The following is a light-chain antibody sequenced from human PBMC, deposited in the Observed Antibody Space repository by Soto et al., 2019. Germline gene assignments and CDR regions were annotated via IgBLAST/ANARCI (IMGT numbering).Light chain of an antibody. V-gene: IGKV1-5*01. J-gene: IGKJ2*01. CDR1: QSISSW. Sequence: DIQMTQSPSTLSASVGDRGTITWRASQSISSWLAWYQQKPGKAPKLLIYDASSLESGVPSRFSGSASVTEFTLTISSLQPDDFATYNCQQYNSYSAYTFGQGTKLEIK. CDR3: QQYNSYSAYT. CDR2: DAS.